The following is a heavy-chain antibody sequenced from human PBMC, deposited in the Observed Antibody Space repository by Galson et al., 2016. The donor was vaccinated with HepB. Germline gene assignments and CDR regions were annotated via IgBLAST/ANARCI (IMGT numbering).Heavy chain of an antibody. D-gene: IGHD2-2*01. Sequence: CAISGDSVSNNIDGWNWIRQSPSRGLEWLGRTYYRNEWRYDYATSLLSRISINPDTSKNQFSLHLNFVTPEDTGVYYCVKSVQLGRGFVTWGQGTLVTVSS. V-gene: IGHV6-1*01. J-gene: IGHJ4*02. CDR1: GDSVSNNIDG. CDR3: VKSVQLGRGFVT. CDR2: TYYRNEWRY.